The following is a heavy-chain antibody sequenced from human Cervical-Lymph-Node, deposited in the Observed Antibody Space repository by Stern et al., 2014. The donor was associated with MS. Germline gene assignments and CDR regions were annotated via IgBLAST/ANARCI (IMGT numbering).Heavy chain of an antibody. Sequence: QVQLVQSGAEVEKPGASVKVSCKTSGYDFNTYDITWVRQAPGKGLEWMGWMTPRNGNSVYAPQFQGRVTMTRDTSLRTAYMELRGLRSDDTAVYYCATPSLPFFWGRGTLITVSS. CDR1: GYDFNTYD. D-gene: IGHD3-3*01. CDR3: ATPSLPFF. CDR2: MTPRNGNS. V-gene: IGHV1-8*01. J-gene: IGHJ4*02.